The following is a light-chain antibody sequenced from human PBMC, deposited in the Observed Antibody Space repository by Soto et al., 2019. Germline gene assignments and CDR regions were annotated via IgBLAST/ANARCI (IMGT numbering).Light chain of an antibody. Sequence: EIVLTQSPGTLSLSPGERATLSCRASQSVTSNYLAWYQQKPGQAPRLLIFGASSRDTGIPDKFSGSGSGTDFTLTISRLEPDDFAVYYCQRYGGPSWTFGQGTRVEIK. V-gene: IGKV3-20*01. CDR3: QRYGGPSWT. CDR1: QSVTSNY. J-gene: IGKJ1*01. CDR2: GAS.